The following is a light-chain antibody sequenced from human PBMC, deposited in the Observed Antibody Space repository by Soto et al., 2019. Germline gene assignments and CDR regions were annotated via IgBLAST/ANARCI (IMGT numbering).Light chain of an antibody. V-gene: IGKV1-39*01. CDR3: QQSSSSPRT. Sequence: DIPMTQSPAFLSASVGDRGTITCRASQSISIYLNWYQQKXGXAPKLLIYAASSLQSVVPSRFSGSGGSAYGTDFTLTISSLQPEDFATYYGQQSSSSPRTFGQRNKVDIK. J-gene: IGKJ1*01. CDR1: QSISIY. CDR2: AAS.